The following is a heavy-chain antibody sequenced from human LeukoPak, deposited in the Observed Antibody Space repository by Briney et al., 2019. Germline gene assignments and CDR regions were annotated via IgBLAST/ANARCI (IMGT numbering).Heavy chain of an antibody. V-gene: IGHV3-53*01. Sequence: GGSLRLSCAASGFTVSSNYMSWVRQAPGKGLEWVSVIYSGGSTYYADSVKGRFTISRDTSKNTLYPQMNSLRAEDTAVYYCARDKEYYYDSSGYYYYYYMDVWGKGTTVTVSS. CDR2: IYSGGST. J-gene: IGHJ6*03. CDR1: GFTVSSNY. CDR3: ARDKEYYYDSSGYYYYYYMDV. D-gene: IGHD3-22*01.